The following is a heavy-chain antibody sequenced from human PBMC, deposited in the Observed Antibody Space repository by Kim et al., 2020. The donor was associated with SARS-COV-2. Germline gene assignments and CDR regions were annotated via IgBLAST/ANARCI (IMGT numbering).Heavy chain of an antibody. J-gene: IGHJ6*02. CDR2: IDPSDSYT. D-gene: IGHD3-3*01. CDR1: GYSFTSYW. CDR3: ARRGGTIFGVVAYYGMDV. Sequence: GESLKISCKGSGYSFTSYWISWVRQMPGKGLEWMGRIDPSDSYTNYSPSFQGHVTISADKSISTAYLQWSSLKASDTAMYYCARRGGTIFGVVAYYGMDVWGQGTTVTVSS. V-gene: IGHV5-10-1*01.